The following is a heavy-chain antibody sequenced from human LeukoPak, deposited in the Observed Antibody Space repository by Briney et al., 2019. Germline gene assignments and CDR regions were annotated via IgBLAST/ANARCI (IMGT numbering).Heavy chain of an antibody. Sequence: GGSLRLSYAASGFTFSRYGMHWVRQAPGKGLEWVAVISYDGSNKYFADSVKGRFTISRDNSKNTLYLQMNSLRADDTAVYYCATSRRDGYDSNYYYGMDVWGQGTTVTVSS. D-gene: IGHD5-24*01. CDR3: ATSRRDGYDSNYYYGMDV. CDR1: GFTFSRYG. CDR2: ISYDGSNK. J-gene: IGHJ6*02. V-gene: IGHV3-30*03.